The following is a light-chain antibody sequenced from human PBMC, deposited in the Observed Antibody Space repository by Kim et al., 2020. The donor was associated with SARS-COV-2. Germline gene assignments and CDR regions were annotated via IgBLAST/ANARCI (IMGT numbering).Light chain of an antibody. CDR2: QIS. Sequence: PASSSCRSSQSLVHRNGNTYLGWLQTRPGQPPRLLICQISSRLSGVPDRLSGSGAWTDFTLRISRVEAEDAGVLYCIQATQFPYTFGRGTKLDI. CDR3: IQATQFPYT. J-gene: IGKJ2*01. V-gene: IGKV2-24*01. CDR1: QSLVHRNGNTY.